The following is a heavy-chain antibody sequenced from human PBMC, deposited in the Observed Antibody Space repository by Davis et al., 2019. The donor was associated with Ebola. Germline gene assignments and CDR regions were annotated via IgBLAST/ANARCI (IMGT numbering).Heavy chain of an antibody. J-gene: IGHJ4*02. CDR2: IRYDGSNK. CDR3: ARDRHPYDY. V-gene: IGHV3-30*02. Sequence: GESLKISCAASGFTFSSYGMHWVRQAPGKGLEWVAFIRYDGSNKYYADSVKGRFTISRDNSKNTLYLQMNSLRAEDTAVYYCARDRHPYDYWGQGTLVTVSS. CDR1: GFTFSSYG.